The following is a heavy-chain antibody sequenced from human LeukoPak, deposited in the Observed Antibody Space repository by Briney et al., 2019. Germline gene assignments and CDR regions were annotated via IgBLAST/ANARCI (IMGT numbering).Heavy chain of an antibody. CDR1: GGSFSGYY. CDR3: ARGSRLVLGVHNWFDP. Sequence: PSETLSLTCAVYGGSFSGYYWSWIRQPPGKGLEWIGEINHSGSTNYNPSLKSRVTISVDTSKNQFSLKLSSVTAAGTAVYYCARGSRLVLGVHNWFDPWGQGTLVTVSS. V-gene: IGHV4-34*01. CDR2: INHSGST. D-gene: IGHD3-10*01. J-gene: IGHJ5*02.